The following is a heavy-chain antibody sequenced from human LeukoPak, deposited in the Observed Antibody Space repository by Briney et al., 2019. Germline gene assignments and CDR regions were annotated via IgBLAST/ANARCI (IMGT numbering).Heavy chain of an antibody. J-gene: IGHJ4*02. D-gene: IGHD6-6*01. CDR3: ARGGAARPDF. CDR2: ISGSGGST. CDR1: GFTFSSYG. Sequence: GGSLRLSCVASGFTFSSYGMSWVRQAPGKGLEWVSVISGSGGSTYYADSVKGRFTISRDNAKNSLYLQMNSLRVEDTAVYYCARGGAARPDFWGQGTLVTVSS. V-gene: IGHV3-23*01.